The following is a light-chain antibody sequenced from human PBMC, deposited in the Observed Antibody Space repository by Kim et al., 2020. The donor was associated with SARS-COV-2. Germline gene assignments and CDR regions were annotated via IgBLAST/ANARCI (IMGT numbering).Light chain of an antibody. CDR1: QSLLHSNGYNY. Sequence: DIVMTQSTLSLPVTPGEPASISCRSSQSLLHSNGYNYLDWYLQKPGQSPQLLIYLGSNRASGVPDRFSGSGSGTDFTLEISRVVAEDVGVYYCMQALQTPYTFGQGTKLEI. CDR2: LGS. CDR3: MQALQTPYT. J-gene: IGKJ2*01. V-gene: IGKV2-28*01.